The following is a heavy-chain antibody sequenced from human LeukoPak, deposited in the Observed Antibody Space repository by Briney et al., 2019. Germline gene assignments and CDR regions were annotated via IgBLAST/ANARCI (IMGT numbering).Heavy chain of an antibody. CDR1: GFTFSSYE. CDR3: ASGGYKEGFDY. CDR2: INHSGST. Sequence: GSLRLSCAASGFTFSSYEMNWIRQPPGKGLEWIGEINHSGSTNYNPSLKSRVTISVDTSKNQFSLKLSSVTAADTAVYYCASGGYKEGFDYWGQGTLVTVSS. V-gene: IGHV4-34*01. J-gene: IGHJ4*02. D-gene: IGHD1-1*01.